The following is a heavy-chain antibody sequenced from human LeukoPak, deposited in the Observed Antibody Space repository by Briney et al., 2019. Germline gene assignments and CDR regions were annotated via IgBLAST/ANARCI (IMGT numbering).Heavy chain of an antibody. Sequence: GGSLRLSCAASGFTVSSNYMSWVRQAPGRGLEWVSVIYSGGSTYYADSVKGRFTISRDNSKNTLYLQMNSLRAEDTAVYYCARTGNPATGDYWGQGTLVTVSS. J-gene: IGHJ4*02. CDR1: GFTVSSNY. CDR3: ARTGNPATGDY. D-gene: IGHD1-1*01. CDR2: IYSGGST. V-gene: IGHV3-53*01.